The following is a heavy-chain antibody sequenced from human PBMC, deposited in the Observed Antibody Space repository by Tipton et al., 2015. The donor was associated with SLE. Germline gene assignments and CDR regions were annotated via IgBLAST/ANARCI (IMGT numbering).Heavy chain of an antibody. CDR3: ARTVGSHRNYYFDY. CDR2: IHNNGNT. Sequence: TLSLTCTVSGASIRSDGYYWNWIRQYPGKGFEWIGYIHNNGNTHFNPSLKSRITMSVDTSENQFSLKLGSVTAADTALYYCARTVGSHRNYYFDYWGQGTLVTVSP. V-gene: IGHV4-31*03. D-gene: IGHD1-26*01. CDR1: GASIRSDGYY. J-gene: IGHJ4*02.